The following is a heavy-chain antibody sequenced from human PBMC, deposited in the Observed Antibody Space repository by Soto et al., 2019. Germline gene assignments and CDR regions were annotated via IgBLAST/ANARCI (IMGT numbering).Heavy chain of an antibody. Sequence: PGGSLRLSCVVSGFNFSPYPMHWARQAPGKGLEWIAVISHNGNRKYYAGSVQGRFTISRDNSKNTLYLQMTSLRADDPAVYYCFEPTFYFDYWGQGTLVTVSS. D-gene: IGHD3-9*01. CDR1: GFNFSPYP. V-gene: IGHV3-30*04. CDR2: ISHNGNRK. CDR3: FEPTFYFDY. J-gene: IGHJ4*02.